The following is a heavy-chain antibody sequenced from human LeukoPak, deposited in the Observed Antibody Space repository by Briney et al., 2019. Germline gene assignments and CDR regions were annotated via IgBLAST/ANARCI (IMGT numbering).Heavy chain of an antibody. CDR1: GGPISSYY. CDR2: IYYSGST. CDR3: ARDSNRRFDY. Sequence: PSETLSLTCTVSGGPISSYYWSWIRQPPGKGLEWIGYIYYSGSTNYNPSLKSRVTISVDTSKNQFSLKLSSVTAADTAVYYCARDSNRRFDYWGQGTLVTVSS. J-gene: IGHJ4*02. V-gene: IGHV4-59*01.